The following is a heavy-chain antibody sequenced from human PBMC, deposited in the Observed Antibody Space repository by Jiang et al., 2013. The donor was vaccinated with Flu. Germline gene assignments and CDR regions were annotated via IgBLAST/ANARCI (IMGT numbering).Heavy chain of an antibody. CDR2: IIPILGIA. J-gene: IGHJ4*02. Sequence: SGAEVKKPGSSVKVSCKASGGTFSSYAISWVRQAPGQGLEWMGRIIPILGIANYAQKFQGRVTITADKSTSTAYMELSSLRSEDTAVYYCARDSGSLAGGNSGADYWAREPWSPSP. CDR3: ARDSGSLAGGNSGADY. V-gene: IGHV1-69*04. D-gene: IGHD4-23*01. CDR1: GGTFSSYA.